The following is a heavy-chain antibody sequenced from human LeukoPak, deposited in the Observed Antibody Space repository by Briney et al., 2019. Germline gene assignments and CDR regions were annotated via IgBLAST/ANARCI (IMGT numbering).Heavy chain of an antibody. D-gene: IGHD3-10*01. J-gene: IGHJ5*02. CDR1: GYAFTSYY. CDR2: INPSGGST. V-gene: IGHV1-46*03. Sequence: ASVKVSCKASGYAFTSYYMHWVRQAPGQGREWMGIINPSGGSTRYAQKFQGRVTMSMDTSTSTVYMELSSLRSEDTVVYYCARNNGAGSGSTWFDPWGQGPLVTLSS. CDR3: ARNNGAGSGSTWFDP.